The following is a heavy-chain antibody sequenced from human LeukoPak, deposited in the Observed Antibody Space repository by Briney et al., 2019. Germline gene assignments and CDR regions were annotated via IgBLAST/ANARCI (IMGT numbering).Heavy chain of an antibody. CDR3: ARGDSSSSEEFDY. CDR2: VYYTGAT. V-gene: IGHV4-39*07. CDR1: GGSIGTSSYY. D-gene: IGHD6-6*01. J-gene: IGHJ4*02. Sequence: SETLSLTCTVSGGSIGTSSYYWGWIRQPPGRTLEWIGNVYYTGATYYNPSLQSRVTISVDTSKNQFSLKLSSVTAADTAVYYCARGDSSSSEEFDYWGQGTLVTVSS.